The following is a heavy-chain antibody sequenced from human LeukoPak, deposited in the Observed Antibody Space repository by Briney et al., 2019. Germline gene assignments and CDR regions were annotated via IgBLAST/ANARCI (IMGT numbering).Heavy chain of an antibody. V-gene: IGHV4-39*01. D-gene: IGHD2-15*01. CDR1: GGSISANSYY. CDR2: IYYSGST. J-gene: IGHJ6*02. Sequence: PSETLSLTCTVSGGSISANSYYWGWIRQPPGKGLEWIGSIYYSGSTYYNPSLESRVTISLDTSKNQFSLQLGSVTAADTAVYYCARHYCSGGSCYYYGMDVWGQGTTVTVSS. CDR3: ARHYCSGGSCYYYGMDV.